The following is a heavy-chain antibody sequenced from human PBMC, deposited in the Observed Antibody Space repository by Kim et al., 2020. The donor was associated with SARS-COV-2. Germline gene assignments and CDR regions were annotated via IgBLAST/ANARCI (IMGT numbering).Heavy chain of an antibody. CDR2: ISYDGSNK. J-gene: IGHJ4*02. D-gene: IGHD6-13*01. V-gene: IGHV3-30*18. Sequence: GGSLRLSCAASGFTFSSYGMHWVRQAPGKGLEWVAVISYDGSNKYYADSVKGRFTISRDNSKNTLYLQMNSLRAEDTAVYYCAKVGGIAAAGLFDYWGQGTLVTVSS. CDR3: AKVGGIAAAGLFDY. CDR1: GFTFSSYG.